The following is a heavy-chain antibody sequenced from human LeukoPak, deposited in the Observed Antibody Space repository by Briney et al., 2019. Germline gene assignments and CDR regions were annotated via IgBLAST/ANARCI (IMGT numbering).Heavy chain of an antibody. J-gene: IGHJ5*02. CDR1: GYSFTNYW. Sequence: KHGESLKISCKGSGYSFTNYWIGWVRQMPGKGLEWMGIIYPGDSDTRYSPSFQGQVTISADKSISTAYLQWSSLKASDTAMYYCARHTPYYYDSSGYSNWFDPWGQGTLVTVSS. D-gene: IGHD3-22*01. V-gene: IGHV5-51*01. CDR3: ARHTPYYYDSSGYSNWFDP. CDR2: IYPGDSDT.